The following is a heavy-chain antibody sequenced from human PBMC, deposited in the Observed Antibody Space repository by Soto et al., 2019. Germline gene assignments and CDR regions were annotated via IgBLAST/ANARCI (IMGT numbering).Heavy chain of an antibody. CDR3: ARRVPLFDY. CDR1: CGSFSDYY. CDR2: INYSGRT. J-gene: IGHJ4*02. V-gene: IGHV4-34*01. Sequence: SETLSLTCAVHCGSFSDYYWSWIRQPPGKGLEWIGEINYSGRTNYNPSLKSRVTISVDTSKNQFSLKLSSMTAADTAVYYCARRVPLFDYGGKG.